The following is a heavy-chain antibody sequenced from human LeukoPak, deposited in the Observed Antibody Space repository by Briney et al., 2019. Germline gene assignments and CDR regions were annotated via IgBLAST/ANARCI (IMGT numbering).Heavy chain of an antibody. CDR3: ANCGGDCYSSEYFQH. J-gene: IGHJ1*01. V-gene: IGHV4-34*01. CDR1: GGSLSGYY. D-gene: IGHD2-21*02. Sequence: SETLSLTCGVYGGSLSGYYWSWIRQPPEKGLEWIGEINHSGSTNYNPSLKSRVTISVDTSKNQFSLKLSSVTAADTAVYYCANCGGDCYSSEYFQHWGQGTLVTVSS. CDR2: INHSGST.